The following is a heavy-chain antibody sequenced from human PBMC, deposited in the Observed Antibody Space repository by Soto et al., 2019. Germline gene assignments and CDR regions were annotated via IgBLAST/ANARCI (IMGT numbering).Heavy chain of an antibody. CDR3: ARVYGGGFDY. J-gene: IGHJ4*02. D-gene: IGHD4-17*01. CDR1: GGSISSYY. V-gene: IGHV4-59*01. Sequence: QVQLQESGPGLVKPSETLSLTCTVSGGSISSYYWSWIRQPPGKGLEWIGYIYYSGSTKYNPSLKSRVTISVDTSKNQFSLKLSSVPAADTAVYYCARVYGGGFDYWGQGTLVTVSS. CDR2: IYYSGST.